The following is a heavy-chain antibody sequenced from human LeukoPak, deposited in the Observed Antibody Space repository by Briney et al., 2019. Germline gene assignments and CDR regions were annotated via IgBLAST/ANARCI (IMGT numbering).Heavy chain of an antibody. Sequence: GGSLRLSCAASGFTFSSYSLNWVRQAPGKGLEWVSSISSSSSYIDYADSVKGRFTISRDNAKNSLYLQMNSLRAEDTAVYYCARGHYYGLDVWGKGTTVTVSS. CDR1: GFTFSSYS. J-gene: IGHJ6*04. V-gene: IGHV3-21*01. CDR3: ARGHYYGLDV. CDR2: ISSSSSYI.